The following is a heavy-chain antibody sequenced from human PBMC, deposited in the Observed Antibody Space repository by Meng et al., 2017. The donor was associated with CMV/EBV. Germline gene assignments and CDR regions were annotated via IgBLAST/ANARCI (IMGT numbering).Heavy chain of an antibody. D-gene: IGHD2-2*02. CDR1: GYTFTSYG. V-gene: IGHV1-18*01. Sequence: SVKVSCKASGYTFTSYGISWVRQAPGQGLEWMGWISAYNGNTNYAQKLQGRVTMTTDTSTSTAYMELRSLRSDDTAVYYCAAALVPGGYCSSTSCYTGNYYYYYGMDVWGQGTTVTVSS. CDR3: AAALVPGGYCSSTSCYTGNYYYYYGMDV. CDR2: ISAYNGNT. J-gene: IGHJ6*02.